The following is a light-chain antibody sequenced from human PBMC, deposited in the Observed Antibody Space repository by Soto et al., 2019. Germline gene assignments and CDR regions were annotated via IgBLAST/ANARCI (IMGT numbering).Light chain of an antibody. Sequence: QSALTQPASVSGSPGQSITISCTGTSSVVGGYNYVSWYQQHPGKAPKLMIYDVSNRPSGVSNRFSGSKSGNTASLTISGLQAEDEADYYCSSYTSSSTLDFGTGTKLTVL. CDR2: DVS. J-gene: IGLJ1*01. CDR3: SSYTSSSTLD. CDR1: SSVVGGYNY. V-gene: IGLV2-14*01.